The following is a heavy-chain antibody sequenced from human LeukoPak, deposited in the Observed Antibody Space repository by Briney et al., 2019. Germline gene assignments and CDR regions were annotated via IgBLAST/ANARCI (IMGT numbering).Heavy chain of an antibody. CDR1: GFTFSSYE. CDR2: ISYDGSNK. Sequence: PGGSLRLSCAASGFTFSSYEMNWVRQAPGKGLEWVAVISYDGSNKYYADSVKGRFTISRDNSKKTLYLQMNSLSPEDTAVYYCAKSREPLVGPTAGFDFWGQGTLVTVSS. J-gene: IGHJ4*02. CDR3: AKSREPLVGPTAGFDF. V-gene: IGHV3-30*18. D-gene: IGHD1-26*01.